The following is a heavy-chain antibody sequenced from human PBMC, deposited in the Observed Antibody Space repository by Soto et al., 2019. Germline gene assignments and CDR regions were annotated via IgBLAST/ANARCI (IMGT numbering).Heavy chain of an antibody. D-gene: IGHD3-16*01. V-gene: IGHV4-39*01. CDR2: MFYGVIT. CDR3: ARLPSRHLVEY. CDR1: GSSINSSGYY. J-gene: IGHJ4*02. Sequence: XESLSLSCTASGSSINSSGYYWGWIRQPPGTGLEWRGRMFYGVITYYNRSLKSRVTVSVDTSKNQFSLNLRSVTAADTAVYYCARLPSRHLVEYWGQGTLVTVSS.